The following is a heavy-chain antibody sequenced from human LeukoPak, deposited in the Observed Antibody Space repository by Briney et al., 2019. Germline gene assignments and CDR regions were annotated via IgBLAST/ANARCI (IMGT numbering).Heavy chain of an antibody. CDR2: ISAYNGNT. V-gene: IGHV1-18*01. J-gene: IGHJ5*02. CDR3: ARDTFVVVPAAYSNWFDP. D-gene: IGHD2-2*01. CDR1: GYTFSTYG. Sequence: GASVKVSCKASGYTFSTYGISWVRQAPGQGLEWMGWISAYNGNTNYAQKLQGRVTMTTDTSTSTAYMELRSLRSDDTAVYYCARDTFVVVPAAYSNWFDPWGQGTLVTVSS.